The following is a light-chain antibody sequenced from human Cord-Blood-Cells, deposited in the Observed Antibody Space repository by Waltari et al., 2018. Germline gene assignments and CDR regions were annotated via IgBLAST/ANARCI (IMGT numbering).Light chain of an antibody. Sequence: DLQITQSPSSLSASVGDRVSITCQATQDISNYLNWYQQKPGKAPKLLIYDASNLETEGPSRFSGSGSGTDFTFTISSLQPEDIATYYCQQYDNLPFTFGPGTKVDIK. J-gene: IGKJ3*01. CDR3: QQYDNLPFT. CDR1: QDISNY. V-gene: IGKV1-33*01. CDR2: DAS.